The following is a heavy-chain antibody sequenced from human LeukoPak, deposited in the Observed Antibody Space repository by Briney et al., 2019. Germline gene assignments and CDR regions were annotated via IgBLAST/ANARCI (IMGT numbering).Heavy chain of an antibody. CDR3: AHFKGGSFDF. D-gene: IGHD1-26*01. V-gene: IGHV4-39*01. CDR2: IYYSGNT. J-gene: IGHJ3*01. Sequence: SETLSLTCTVSGGSISSSNYYWGWIRQPPGKGLEWIGSIYYSGNTYYNPSLKSPVTISVDTSKNQFSLKLTSVTAADTAVYYCAHFKGGSFDFWGQGTMVTVSS. CDR1: GGSISSSNYY.